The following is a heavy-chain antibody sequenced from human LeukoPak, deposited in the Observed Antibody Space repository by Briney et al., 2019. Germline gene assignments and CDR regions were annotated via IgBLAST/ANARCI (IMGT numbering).Heavy chain of an antibody. V-gene: IGHV1-18*01. D-gene: IGHD5-12*01. CDR1: AGTSTRYG. CDR2: IRAYNGDT. Sequence: ASVKVSCKASAGTSTRYGIAWVRQAPGQGLEWLGWIRAYNGDTNYAQNFQGRVTMTTDASTSTAYMELRGLRSDDTAVFYCATTTATSGSSLYWGQGTLVTVSS. J-gene: IGHJ4*02. CDR3: ATTTATSGSSLY.